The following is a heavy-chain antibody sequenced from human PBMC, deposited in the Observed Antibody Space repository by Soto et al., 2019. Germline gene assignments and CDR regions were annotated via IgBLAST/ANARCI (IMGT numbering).Heavy chain of an antibody. D-gene: IGHD5-12*01. J-gene: IGHJ4*02. CDR3: AKDTGRIVATIIHY. Sequence: PVGSLRLSCAASVFTFSSYAMSCVRHSPGKGLEWVSAISGSGGSTYYADSVKGRFTISRDNSKNTLYLQMNSLRAEDTAVYYCAKDTGRIVATIIHYWGQATLVTVSS. CDR2: ISGSGGST. V-gene: IGHV3-23*01. CDR1: VFTFSSYA.